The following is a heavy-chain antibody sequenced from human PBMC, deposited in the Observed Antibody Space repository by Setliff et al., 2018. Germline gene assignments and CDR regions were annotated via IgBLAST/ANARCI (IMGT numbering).Heavy chain of an antibody. J-gene: IGHJ4*02. D-gene: IGHD3-9*01. V-gene: IGHV4-39*07. CDR2: MYYGGGGST. CDR3: ARAPRYFDPTGSYFDY. CDR1: GASVSGNSYY. Sequence: SETLSLTCTVSGASVSGNSYYWGWIRQPPGKGLEWIGSMYYGGGGSTYYNASLKSRVTISVDTSKNQFSLKLNSVTAAGTAVYYCARAPRYFDPTGSYFDYWGQGTLVTVSS.